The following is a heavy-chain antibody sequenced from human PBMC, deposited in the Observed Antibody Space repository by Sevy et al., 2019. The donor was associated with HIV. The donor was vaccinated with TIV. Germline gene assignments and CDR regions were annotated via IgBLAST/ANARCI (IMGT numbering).Heavy chain of an antibody. J-gene: IGHJ4*02. V-gene: IGHV3-23*01. Sequence: GGSLRLSCAASGFTFSSYAMSWVRQAPGKGLEWVSAIIGSGGSTYYADSVKGRFTISRENSKNTLYLQMNSLSAEDTAVYYCAKDLSGSSSWYGDIDDYWGQGTLVTVSS. CDR1: GFTFSSYA. CDR3: AKDLSGSSSWYGDIDDY. D-gene: IGHD6-13*01. CDR2: IIGSGGST.